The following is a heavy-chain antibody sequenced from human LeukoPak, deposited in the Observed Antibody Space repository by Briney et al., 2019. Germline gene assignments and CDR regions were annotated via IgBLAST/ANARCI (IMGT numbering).Heavy chain of an antibody. D-gene: IGHD2-21*02. CDR3: ASRGGVTQENDYYYFAMDV. CDR1: GGTLGTYA. J-gene: IGHJ6*02. CDR2: VIPMFGTV. Sequence: SVKVSCKPSGGTLGTYAISWVRQAPGQGPQWMGGVIPMFGTVRYAQKFQGRVTITADDSTSTAYMELSSLGFEDTAVYYCASRGGVTQENDYYYFAMDVWGQGTTVTVSS. V-gene: IGHV1-69*13.